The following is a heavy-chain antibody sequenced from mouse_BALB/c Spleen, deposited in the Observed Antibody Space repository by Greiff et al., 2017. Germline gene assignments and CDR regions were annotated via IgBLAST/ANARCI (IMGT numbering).Heavy chain of an antibody. V-gene: IGHV7-3*02. CDR1: GFTFTDYY. CDR2: IRNKANGYTT. D-gene: IGHD1-1*01. CDR3: ARDYGSSYGFAY. Sequence: EVQVVESGGGLVQPGGSLRLSCATSGFTFTDYYMSWVRQPPGKALEWLGFIRNKANGYTTEYSASVKGRFTISRDNSQSILYLQMNTLRAEDSATYYCARDYGSSYGFAYWGQGTLVTVSA. J-gene: IGHJ3*01.